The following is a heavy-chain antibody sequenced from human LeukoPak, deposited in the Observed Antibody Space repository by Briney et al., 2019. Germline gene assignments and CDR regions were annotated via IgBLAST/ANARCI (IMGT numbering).Heavy chain of an antibody. D-gene: IGHD3-3*01. CDR3: ARAFNGFWSGGRYGMDV. V-gene: IGHV3-30*03. CDR2: ISYDGSNK. CDR1: GFTFSSYG. J-gene: IGHJ6*02. Sequence: PGGSLRLSCAASGFTFSSYGMHWVRQAPGKGLEWVAVISYDGSNKYYADSVKGRFTISRDTSKNTLYLQMNSLRAEDTAVYYCARAFNGFWSGGRYGMDVWGQGTTVSVSS.